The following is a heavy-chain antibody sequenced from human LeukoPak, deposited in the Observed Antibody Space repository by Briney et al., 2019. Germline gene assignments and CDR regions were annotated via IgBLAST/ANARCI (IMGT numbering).Heavy chain of an antibody. J-gene: IGHJ4*02. V-gene: IGHV4-34*01. CDR2: IDHSGST. Sequence: SETLSLTCAVYGGSFSGYYWSWIRQPPGKGLEWIGEIDHSGSTNYNPSLKSRVTISVDTSKNQFSLKLSSVTAADTAVYYCARGKPLTGYDYWGQGTLVTVSS. D-gene: IGHD3-9*01. CDR1: GGSFSGYY. CDR3: ARGKPLTGYDY.